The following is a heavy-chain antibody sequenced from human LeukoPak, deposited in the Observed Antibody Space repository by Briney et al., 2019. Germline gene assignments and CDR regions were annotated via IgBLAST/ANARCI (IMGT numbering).Heavy chain of an antibody. Sequence: SETLSLICAVSGYSISSGYYWGWIRQPPGKGLEWIGTIYHNGNTYYNPSLNSRATISVDTSRNQFPLELSSVTAADTAVFYCARARYNYGDSDYWGQGTLVTVSS. V-gene: IGHV4-38-2*01. CDR1: GYSISSGYY. D-gene: IGHD5-18*01. CDR2: IYHNGNT. CDR3: ARARYNYGDSDY. J-gene: IGHJ4*02.